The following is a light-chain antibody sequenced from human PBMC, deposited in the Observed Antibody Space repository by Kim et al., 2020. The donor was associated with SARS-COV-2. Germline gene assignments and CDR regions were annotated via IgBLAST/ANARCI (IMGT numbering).Light chain of an antibody. CDR3: QQYLISPRT. Sequence: EIVLTQSPGTLSLSPGNRATLFCRASQSVTSNYLSWYQQKPGQAPRLLIYGASSRAAGVPDRFSGSGSGTDFTLTISRLEPEDFAVYYCQQYLISPRTFGGGTMVDIK. V-gene: IGKV3-20*01. J-gene: IGKJ4*01. CDR1: QSVTSNY. CDR2: GAS.